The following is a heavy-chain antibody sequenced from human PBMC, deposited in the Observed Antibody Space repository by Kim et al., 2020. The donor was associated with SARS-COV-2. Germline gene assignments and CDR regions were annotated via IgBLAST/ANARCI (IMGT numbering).Heavy chain of an antibody. D-gene: IGHD6-6*01. Sequence: SETLSLTCTGSGGSVSSSNYYWGWIRQPPGKGLEWIGNIYYTGDTYYNPSLKSRVTISVDTSKNHFSLKLSSLTAADTAVYYCARLEYSSSSRLFDPWGQGTLVTVSS. CDR2: IYYTGDT. J-gene: IGHJ5*02. CDR1: GGSVSSSNYY. CDR3: ARLEYSSSSRLFDP. V-gene: IGHV4-39*02.